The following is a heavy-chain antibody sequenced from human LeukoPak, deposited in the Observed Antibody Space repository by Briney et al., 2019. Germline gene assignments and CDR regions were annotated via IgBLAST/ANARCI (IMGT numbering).Heavy chain of an antibody. CDR2: ISGSGGST. J-gene: IGHJ4*02. CDR3: AKDPSTPLTMIVVVISYYFDY. D-gene: IGHD3-22*01. V-gene: IGHV3-23*01. CDR1: GFTFSSYG. Sequence: PGGSLRLSCAASGFTFSSYGMSWVRQAPGKGLEGVSAISGSGGSTYYADSVKGRFTISRDNSKNTLYLQMNSLRAEDTAVYYCAKDPSTPLTMIVVVISYYFDYWGQGTLVTVSS.